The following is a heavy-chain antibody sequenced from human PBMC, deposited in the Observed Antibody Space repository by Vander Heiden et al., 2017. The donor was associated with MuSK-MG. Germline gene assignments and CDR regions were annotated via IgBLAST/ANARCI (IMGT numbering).Heavy chain of an antibody. CDR1: GFIFTNFA. CDR2: ISGRGGNI. D-gene: IGHD3-16*02. V-gene: IGHV3-23*04. CDR3: VKAYAVVWEGYRPFEY. Sequence: DVQLVESGGGLVQPGGSLRLSCGASGFIFTNFAMSWVRQAPGKGPEWVAAISGRGGNIQYGDSGKGRFTISRDNSKSTLYLDMHSLRAEDSAVYYCVKAYAVVWEGYRPFEYWGQGTLVTVSS. J-gene: IGHJ4*02.